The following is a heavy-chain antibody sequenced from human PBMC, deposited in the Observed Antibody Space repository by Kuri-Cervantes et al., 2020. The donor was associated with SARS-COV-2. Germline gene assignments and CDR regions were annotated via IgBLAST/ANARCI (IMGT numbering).Heavy chain of an antibody. Sequence: LSLTCAASGFTFSSYAMHWVRQAPGKGLEWVAVISYDGSNKYYADSVKGRFTISRDNSKNTLYLQMNSLRAEDTAVYYCAGELGNYFDYWGQGTLVTVSS. J-gene: IGHJ4*02. D-gene: IGHD7-27*01. CDR2: ISYDGSNK. CDR3: AGELGNYFDY. V-gene: IGHV3-30-3*01. CDR1: GFTFSSYA.